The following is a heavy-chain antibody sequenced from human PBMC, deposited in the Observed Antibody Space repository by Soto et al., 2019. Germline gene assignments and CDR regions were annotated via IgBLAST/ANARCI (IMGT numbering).Heavy chain of an antibody. Sequence: QVQLQESGPGLVKPSQTLSLTCTVSGGSISSGGYYWSWIRQHPGKGLEWIGYIYYSGSTYYNPSLNSRVTISVDTSKNLFALKLSSVTAADTAVYYCARTSYDSSGTAADPWGQGTLVTVSS. J-gene: IGHJ5*02. D-gene: IGHD3-22*01. CDR3: ARTSYDSSGTAADP. CDR2: IYYSGST. CDR1: GGSISSGGYY. V-gene: IGHV4-31*03.